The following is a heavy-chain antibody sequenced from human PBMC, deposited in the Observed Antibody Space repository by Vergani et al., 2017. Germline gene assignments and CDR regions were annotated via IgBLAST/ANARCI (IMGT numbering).Heavy chain of an antibody. CDR1: GGSISSGSYY. CDR2: IYTSGST. V-gene: IGHV4-61*02. J-gene: IGHJ6*03. CDR3: AREGPCRNDFWSGYYIPYYYYYYMDV. D-gene: IGHD3-3*01. Sequence: QVQLQESGPGLVKPSQTLSLTCTVSGGSISSGSYYWSWIRQPAGKGLEWIGRIYTSGSTNYNPSLKSRVTISVDTSKNQFSLKLSSVTAADTAVYYCAREGPCRNDFWSGYYIPYYYYYYMDVWGKGP.